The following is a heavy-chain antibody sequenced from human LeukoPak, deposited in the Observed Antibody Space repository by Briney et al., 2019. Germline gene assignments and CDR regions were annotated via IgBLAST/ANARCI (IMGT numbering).Heavy chain of an antibody. D-gene: IGHD3-9*01. CDR2: ISSSSSYI. V-gene: IGHV3-21*01. CDR3: ARDEGYDILTGYSLDY. J-gene: IGHJ4*02. Sequence: GGSLRLSCAASGFTFSSYSMNWVRQAPGKGLEWVSSISSSSSYIYYADSVKGRFTISRDNAKNSLYLQMNSLRAEDTAVYYCARDEGYDILTGYSLDYWGQGTLVTVSS. CDR1: GFTFSSYS.